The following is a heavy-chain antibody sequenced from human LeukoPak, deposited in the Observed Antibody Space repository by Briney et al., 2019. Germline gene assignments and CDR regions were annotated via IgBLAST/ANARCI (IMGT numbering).Heavy chain of an antibody. Sequence: GGSLRLSCAASGFTFRDYYMTWIRQAPGKGLEWISYISRSGDTLYYSDSVEGRFTISRDNAKNSLYLQMNSLRAEDTAIYYCTRVGYIDEGIDYWGQGTLVTVSS. CDR2: ISRSGDTL. CDR3: TRVGYIDEGIDY. D-gene: IGHD5-24*01. CDR1: GFTFRDYY. V-gene: IGHV3-11*04. J-gene: IGHJ4*02.